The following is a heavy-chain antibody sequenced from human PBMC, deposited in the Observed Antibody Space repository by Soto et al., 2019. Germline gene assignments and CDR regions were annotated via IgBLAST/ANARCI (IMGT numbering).Heavy chain of an antibody. Sequence: EVQLLESGGGLVQPGGSLRLSCVAPGLTFSNYAISWVRQAPGKGLEWVSSITGSGRNTYYADSVKGRFTVSRDNSKNTLYLQMNSLRAEDTAVYYCAKLYGGNSGADYWGQGTLVTVSS. J-gene: IGHJ4*02. CDR2: ITGSGRNT. CDR1: GLTFSNYA. V-gene: IGHV3-23*01. D-gene: IGHD2-21*02. CDR3: AKLYGGNSGADY.